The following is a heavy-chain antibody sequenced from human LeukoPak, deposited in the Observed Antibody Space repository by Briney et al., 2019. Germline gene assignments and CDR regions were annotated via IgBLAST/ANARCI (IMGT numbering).Heavy chain of an antibody. Sequence: GGSLRLSCSASGFNFSSYAIHWVRQAPGKGLEYVSGISSNGGNTYNANSLKGRITISRDNSKNTVDLQMSSLRTEDTAVYYCVKRTGLYFDYWGQGTLVTVSS. CDR1: GFNFSSYA. V-gene: IGHV3-64D*09. CDR2: ISSNGGNT. J-gene: IGHJ4*02. D-gene: IGHD7-27*01. CDR3: VKRTGLYFDY.